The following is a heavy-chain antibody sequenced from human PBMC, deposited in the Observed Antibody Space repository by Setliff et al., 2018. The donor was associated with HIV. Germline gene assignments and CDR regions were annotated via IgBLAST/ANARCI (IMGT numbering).Heavy chain of an antibody. V-gene: IGHV5-51*01. CDR2: IYPGDSDT. D-gene: IGHD3-22*01. Sequence: PGESLKISCKGSGYTFTSYWIGWVRQMPGKGLEWMGIIYPGDSDTRYSPSFQGRVTISADKSINTAYLQWSSLRTDDTAVYFCARDFSTYYSIDSWGQGTLVTVSS. CDR3: ARDFSTYYSIDS. J-gene: IGHJ4*02. CDR1: GYTFTSYW.